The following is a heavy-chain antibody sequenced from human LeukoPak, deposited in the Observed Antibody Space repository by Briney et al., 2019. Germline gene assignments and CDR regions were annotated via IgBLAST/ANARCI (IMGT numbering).Heavy chain of an antibody. D-gene: IGHD4-17*01. Sequence: GGSLRLSCGASGFTFDDYGMSWVRQAPGKGLEWVSGINWNGGSTGYADSVKGRFTISRDNAKNSLYLQMNSLRAEDTALYYCARHLYGDYVGEGDYWGQGTLVTVS. CDR1: GFTFDDYG. J-gene: IGHJ4*02. V-gene: IGHV3-20*04. CDR3: ARHLYGDYVGEGDY. CDR2: INWNGGST.